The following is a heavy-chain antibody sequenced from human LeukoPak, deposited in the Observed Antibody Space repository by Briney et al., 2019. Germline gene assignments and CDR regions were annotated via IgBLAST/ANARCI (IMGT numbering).Heavy chain of an antibody. CDR3: ARVDTGLTY. CDR2: VNPNSGDT. D-gene: IGHD2-8*02. CDR1: GYTFTTFE. V-gene: IGHV1-8*02. Sequence: ASVKVSCKASGYTFTTFEISWVRPAPGQGLEWMGWVNPNSGDTGYAQQIQGRVNLTRNTAIATAYMELSSLKSEDTAVYYCARVDTGLTYWGQGTLIIVSS. J-gene: IGHJ4*02.